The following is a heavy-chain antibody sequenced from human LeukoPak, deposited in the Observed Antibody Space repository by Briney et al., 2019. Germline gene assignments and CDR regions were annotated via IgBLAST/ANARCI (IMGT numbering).Heavy chain of an antibody. CDR1: GFTFSSYW. Sequence: GGSLRLSCAASGFTFSSYWMSWVRQAPGKGLKWVANIKQDGSEKYYVDSVKGRFTISRDNAKNSLYLQMNSLRAEDTAVYYCARVYSGYDPPFDYWGQGTLVTVSS. CDR3: ARVYSGYDPPFDY. J-gene: IGHJ4*02. CDR2: IKQDGSEK. V-gene: IGHV3-7*01. D-gene: IGHD5-12*01.